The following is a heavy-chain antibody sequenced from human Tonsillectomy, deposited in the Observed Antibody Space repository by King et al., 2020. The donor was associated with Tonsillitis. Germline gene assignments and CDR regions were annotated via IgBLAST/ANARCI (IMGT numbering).Heavy chain of an antibody. J-gene: IGHJ4*02. CDR2: IYYSGST. V-gene: IGHV4-39*07. CDR3: ARHGLDYGSYYFDY. Sequence: QLQESGPGLVKPSETLSLTCTVSGGSISSSSYYWGWIRQPPGKGLEWIGSIYYSGSTYYNPSLKSRVTISVDTSKNQFSLKLSSVTAADTAVYYCARHGLDYGSYYFDYWGQGTLVTVSS. CDR1: GGSISSSSYY. D-gene: IGHD4-17*01.